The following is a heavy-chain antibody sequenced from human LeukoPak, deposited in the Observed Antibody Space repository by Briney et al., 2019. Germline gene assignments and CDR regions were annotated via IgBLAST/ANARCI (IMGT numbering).Heavy chain of an antibody. D-gene: IGHD3-22*01. Sequence: PGGSLRLSCAAAGLTVSSNYMSWVRQAPGKGLEWVSVIYSGGNTYYTDSVKGRFTISRDNSKNTLYLQMNSLRVEDTAVYYCARDRYYESTGIYYTDVWGKGTTVTISS. CDR1: GLTVSSNY. CDR3: ARDRYYESTGIYYTDV. V-gene: IGHV3-66*01. CDR2: IYSGGNT. J-gene: IGHJ6*03.